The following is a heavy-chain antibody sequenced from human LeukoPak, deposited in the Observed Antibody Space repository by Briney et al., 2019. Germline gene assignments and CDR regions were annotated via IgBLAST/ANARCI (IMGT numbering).Heavy chain of an antibody. V-gene: IGHV3-30*18. CDR2: IPYDGSDK. D-gene: IGHD3-16*01. CDR1: GFTFSSYG. J-gene: IGHJ4*02. CDR3: AKDRGLIAYYFDY. Sequence: GGSLRLSCAASGFTFSSYGMHWVRQAPGKGLEWAALIPYDGSDKYYADSVKGRFTISRDNSKNTLYLQMNSLRAEDTAVYYCAKDRGLIAYYFDYWGQGTLVTVSS.